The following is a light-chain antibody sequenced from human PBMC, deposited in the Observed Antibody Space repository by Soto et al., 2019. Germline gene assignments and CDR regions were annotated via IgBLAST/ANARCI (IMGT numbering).Light chain of an antibody. V-gene: IGKV3-11*01. CDR3: QRRSNWPLT. CDR2: DAS. J-gene: IGKJ4*01. CDR1: QSVSSY. Sequence: EIVLTQSPATLSLSPGERATLSCRASQSVSSYLAWYQQKPGQAPRLLIYDASNRATGVPARFSGSGSGTDFTLTISSLEPDDFAVYYCQRRSNWPLTFGGGTKVEIK.